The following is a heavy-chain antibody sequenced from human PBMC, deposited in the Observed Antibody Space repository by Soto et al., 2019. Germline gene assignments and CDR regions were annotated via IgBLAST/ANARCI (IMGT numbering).Heavy chain of an antibody. D-gene: IGHD6-6*01. V-gene: IGHV2-5*01. CDR3: ARGLATLPVFAFDV. J-gene: IGHJ3*01. Sequence: QTTVKGSGPTLVKPTQTLTLTCSLSGISLSTSGVGLGWIRQTPGKALEWLALIYWNDDKHYTPSLKSRLTIAKDTSKNQAVLTMTNMDPVDTATYYCARGLATLPVFAFDVWGQGTVVTVSS. CDR2: IYWNDDK. CDR1: GISLSTSGVG.